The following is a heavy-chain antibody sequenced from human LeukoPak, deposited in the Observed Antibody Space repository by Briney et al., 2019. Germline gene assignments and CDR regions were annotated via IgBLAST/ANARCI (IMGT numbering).Heavy chain of an antibody. CDR2: IYYSGST. CDR1: GGSISSSSYY. Sequence: NPSETLSLTCTVSGGSISSSSYYWGWIRQPPGKGLEWIGSIYYSGSTYYNPSLKSRVTISVDTSKNQFSLKLSSVTAADTAVYYCTIGIAARVYYYGMDVWGQGTTVTVSS. J-gene: IGHJ6*02. D-gene: IGHD6-6*01. V-gene: IGHV4-39*01. CDR3: TIGIAARVYYYGMDV.